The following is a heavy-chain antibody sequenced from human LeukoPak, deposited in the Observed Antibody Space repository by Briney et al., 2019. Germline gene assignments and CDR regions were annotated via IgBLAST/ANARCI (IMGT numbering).Heavy chain of an antibody. V-gene: IGHV4-39*01. D-gene: IGHD2-21*01. CDR2: IYYTGST. Sequence: SQTLSLTCPLSARSISSSRTYSGWLRQPPGKGLESIVTIYYTGSTKYHPSPNTPSTISLARSRNQFSLTLTSVTAADTAVYYCAKSGPSCYYTPGEFSWGQGTLVSVSS. CDR1: ARSISSSRTY. CDR3: AKSGPSCYYTPGEFS. J-gene: IGHJ5*02.